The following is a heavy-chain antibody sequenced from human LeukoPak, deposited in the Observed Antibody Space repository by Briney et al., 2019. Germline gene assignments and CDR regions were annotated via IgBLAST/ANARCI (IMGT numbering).Heavy chain of an antibody. CDR1: GFTVSSNY. CDR3: AREGGYYYDSSGYDY. V-gene: IGHV3-53*01. Sequence: GGSLRLSCAASGFTVSSNYMSWVRQAPGKGLEWVSVIYSGGSIYYADSVKGRFTISRDNSKNTLYLQMNSLRAEDTAVYYCAREGGYYYDSSGYDYWGQGTLVTVSS. J-gene: IGHJ4*02. D-gene: IGHD3-22*01. CDR2: IYSGGSI.